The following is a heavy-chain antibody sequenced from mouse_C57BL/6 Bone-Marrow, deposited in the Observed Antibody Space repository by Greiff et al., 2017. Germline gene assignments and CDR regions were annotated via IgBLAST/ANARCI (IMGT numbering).Heavy chain of an antibody. V-gene: IGHV1-15*01. CDR3: TRALGRGFAY. J-gene: IGHJ3*01. Sequence: QVQLQQSGAELVRPGASVTLSCKASGYTFTDYEMHWVKQTPVHGLEWIGAIDPETGGTAYNQKFKGKAILTADKSSSTAYMELRSLTSEDSVVYYCTRALGRGFAYWGQGTLVTVSA. D-gene: IGHD4-1*01. CDR1: GYTFTDYE. CDR2: IDPETGGT.